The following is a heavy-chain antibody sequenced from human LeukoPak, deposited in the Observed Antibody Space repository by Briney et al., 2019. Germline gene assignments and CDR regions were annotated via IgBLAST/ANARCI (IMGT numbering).Heavy chain of an antibody. V-gene: IGHV1-69*04. J-gene: IGHJ4*02. CDR1: GGTFSSYA. CDR3: ARGLATTIIFDY. Sequence: SVKVSCKASGGTFSSYAISWVRQAPGQGLEWMGRIIPILGIANYAQKFQGRVTITADKSTSTAYMELSSLRSEDTAVYYCARGLATTIIFDYWGQGTLVTVSS. CDR2: IIPILGIA. D-gene: IGHD3-22*01.